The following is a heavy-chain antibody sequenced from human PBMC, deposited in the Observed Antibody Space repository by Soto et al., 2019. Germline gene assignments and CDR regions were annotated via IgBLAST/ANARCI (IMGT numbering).Heavy chain of an antibody. CDR3: ARHGDYVSMDV. Sequence: GGSLRLSCAASGFTFDDYAMHWVRQAPGKGLEWVSGISWNSGSIGYVDSVKGRFTISRDDAKNSLYLQMNSLRAEDTAVYYCARHGDYVSMDVWGKGTTVTVSS. J-gene: IGHJ6*03. CDR1: GFTFDDYA. V-gene: IGHV3-9*01. D-gene: IGHD4-17*01. CDR2: ISWNSGSI.